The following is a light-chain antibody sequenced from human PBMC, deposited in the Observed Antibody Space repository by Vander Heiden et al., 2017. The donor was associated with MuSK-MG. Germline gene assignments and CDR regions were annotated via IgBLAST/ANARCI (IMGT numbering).Light chain of an antibody. CDR2: WAS. CDR1: QTIYYSSNNKNY. J-gene: IGKJ2*01. Sequence: DIVMTQSPDSLAVSLGERATINCKSSQTIYYSSNNKNYLAWYQQRPGQPPKLLIYWASTRESGVPDRFSGSGSGTDFTLTISSLHAEDVAVYYCQQDHSFPYTFGQGTTLEIK. V-gene: IGKV4-1*01. CDR3: QQDHSFPYT.